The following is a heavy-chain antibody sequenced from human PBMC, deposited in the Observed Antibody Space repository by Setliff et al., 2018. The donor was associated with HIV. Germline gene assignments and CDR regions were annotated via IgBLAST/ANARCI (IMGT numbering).Heavy chain of an antibody. J-gene: IGHJ5*02. D-gene: IGHD3-22*01. CDR2: ISSSGGSI. CDR3: ARRESSGYSLPYTRFDA. Sequence: PGGSLRLSCAASGFIFSDHYMSWIRQAPGKGLGWLSYISSSGGSIYYADSVKGRFTISRDNAKNSLYLQMNSLRGEDTALYYCARRESSGYSLPYTRFDAWGQGALVTVSS. V-gene: IGHV3-11*04. CDR1: GFIFSDHY.